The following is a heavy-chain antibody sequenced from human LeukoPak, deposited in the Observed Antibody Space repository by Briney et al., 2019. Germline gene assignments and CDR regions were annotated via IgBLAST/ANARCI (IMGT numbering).Heavy chain of an antibody. CDR3: AKGRVPAAILNAFDI. V-gene: IGHV3-9*01. CDR1: GFTFDDYA. CDR2: ISWNSGSI. J-gene: IGHJ3*02. Sequence: GGSLRLSRAASGFTFDDYAMHWVPQAPGKGLEWVSGISWNSGSIGYADSVKGRFTISRDNAKNSLYLQMNSLRAEDTALYYCAKGRVPAAILNAFDIWGQGTMVTVSS. D-gene: IGHD2-2*02.